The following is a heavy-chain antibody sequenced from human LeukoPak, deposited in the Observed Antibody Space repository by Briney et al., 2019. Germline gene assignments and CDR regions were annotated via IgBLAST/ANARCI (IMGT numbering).Heavy chain of an antibody. V-gene: IGHV3-30*02. D-gene: IGHD4/OR15-4a*01. CDR2: IRYDGSRK. J-gene: IGHJ3*02. Sequence: GGSLRLSCAASGFIFSSYGMHWVRQAPDKGLKGVAFIRYDGSRKYYADSVKGRFTSSRDNSKNTLYLQMNSLRAEDTAMYYCAKVSLNMVNDAFDIWGQGTMVTVSS. CDR3: AKVSLNMVNDAFDI. CDR1: GFIFSSYG.